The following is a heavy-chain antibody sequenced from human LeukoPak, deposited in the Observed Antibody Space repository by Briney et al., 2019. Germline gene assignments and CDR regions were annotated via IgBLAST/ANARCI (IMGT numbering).Heavy chain of an antibody. D-gene: IGHD2-15*01. CDR2: INHSGST. CDR1: GFTFSSYW. J-gene: IGHJ4*02. Sequence: PGGSLRLSCAASGFTFSSYWMHWVRQAPGKGLEWIGEINHSGSTNYNPSLKSRVTISVDTSKNQFSLKLSSVTAADTAVYYCARGQVVAAIDYWGQGTLVTVSS. V-gene: IGHV4-34*01. CDR3: ARGQVVAAIDY.